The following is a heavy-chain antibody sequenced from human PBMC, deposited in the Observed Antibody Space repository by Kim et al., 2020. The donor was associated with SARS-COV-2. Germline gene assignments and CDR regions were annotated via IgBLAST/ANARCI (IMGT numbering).Heavy chain of an antibody. J-gene: IGHJ6*04. Sequence: SETLSLTCTVSGGSISSYYWSWIRQPPGQGLECIGYMYYSGSTNYNPSLKSRVTISVDTSKNQFSLKLSSVTAADTAVYYCARVGCSSTSCPDAVDVWGKETTVTVSS. CDR2: MYYSGST. D-gene: IGHD2-2*01. CDR1: GGSISSYY. CDR3: ARVGCSSTSCPDAVDV. V-gene: IGHV4-59*01.